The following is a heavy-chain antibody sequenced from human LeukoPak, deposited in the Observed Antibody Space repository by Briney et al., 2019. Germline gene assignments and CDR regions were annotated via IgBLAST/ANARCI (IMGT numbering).Heavy chain of an antibody. Sequence: SETLSLTCTVSGGSISSYYWSWIRQPPGKGLEWIGYIYYSGSTNYNPSLKSRVTISVDTSKNQFSLKLSSVTAADTAVYYCARAGYQLLGNAFDIWGQGTMVTVSS. CDR1: GGSISSYY. CDR3: ARAGYQLLGNAFDI. V-gene: IGHV4-59*01. CDR2: IYYSGST. J-gene: IGHJ3*02. D-gene: IGHD2-2*01.